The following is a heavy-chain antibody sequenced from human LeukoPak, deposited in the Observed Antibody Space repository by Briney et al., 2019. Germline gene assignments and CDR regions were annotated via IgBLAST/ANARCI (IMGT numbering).Heavy chain of an antibody. Sequence: SETLSLTCAVSGDSISSDYWSWIRQPPGKGLERIGYTSGSISDNPSLKSRVAVSVNPSQNQVSLSLTSVTAADTAVYYCARVLAIFGLDTTDFYMDVWGKGTTVTVSS. CDR2: TSGSI. V-gene: IGHV4-59*01. CDR3: ARVLAIFGLDTTDFYMDV. D-gene: IGHD3/OR15-3a*01. J-gene: IGHJ6*03. CDR1: GDSISSDY.